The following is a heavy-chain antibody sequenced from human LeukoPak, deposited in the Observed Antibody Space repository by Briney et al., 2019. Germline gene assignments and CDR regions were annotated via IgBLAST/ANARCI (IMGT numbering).Heavy chain of an antibody. Sequence: GGSLRLSCAASGFTFSNYSMNWVRQAPGKGLEWVASISSSRGYIYYADSVTGRFTISRDNAKNSLFPQMNSLRAEDTAVYYCARDRLLEDREYTYYFYMDVWGKGTTVTVSS. CDR2: ISSSRGYI. CDR1: GFTFSNYS. CDR3: ARDRLLEDREYTYYFYMDV. D-gene: IGHD5-18*01. J-gene: IGHJ6*03. V-gene: IGHV3-21*01.